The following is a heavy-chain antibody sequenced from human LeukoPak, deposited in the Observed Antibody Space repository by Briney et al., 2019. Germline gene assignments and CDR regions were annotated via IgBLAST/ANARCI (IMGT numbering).Heavy chain of an antibody. V-gene: IGHV3-23*01. Sequence: PGGSLRLSCAASGFTFSSYAVSWVRQAPGKGLEWVSTISGTGDSTYYADSVKGRFTISRDNSKNTLYLQMNSLRAEDTAVYYCAKAPYYYDSSGYYFYAFDIWGQGTMVTVSS. CDR1: GFTFSSYA. D-gene: IGHD3-22*01. CDR3: AKAPYYYDSSGYYFYAFDI. CDR2: ISGTGDST. J-gene: IGHJ3*02.